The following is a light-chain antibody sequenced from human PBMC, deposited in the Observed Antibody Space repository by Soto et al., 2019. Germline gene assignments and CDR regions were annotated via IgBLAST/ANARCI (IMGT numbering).Light chain of an antibody. V-gene: IGKV3-20*01. CDR1: QSFTSRS. CDR3: QQYGRSPRT. CDR2: GTS. J-gene: IGKJ1*01. Sequence: EIVLTQSPGTLSLSPVERATLSCRASQSFTSRSLAWYQQKPGLAPRLLISGTSNRAAGIPDRFSGSGSGTDFTLTISRLEPEDFAVYYCQQYGRSPRTCGQGTKVDIK.